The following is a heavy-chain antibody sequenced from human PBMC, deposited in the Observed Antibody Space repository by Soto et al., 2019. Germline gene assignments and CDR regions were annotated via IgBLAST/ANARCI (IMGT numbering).Heavy chain of an antibody. CDR3: ARDHGHIVVVPAARGYYYGMDV. Sequence: SVEVACKXSGGTFSSYAISWVRQAPGQGLEWMGGIIPIFGTANYAQKFQGRVTITADKSTSTAYMELSSLRSEDTAVYYCARDHGHIVVVPAARGYYYGMDVWGQGTTVTVSS. CDR2: IIPIFGTA. D-gene: IGHD2-2*01. V-gene: IGHV1-69*06. CDR1: GGTFSSYA. J-gene: IGHJ6*02.